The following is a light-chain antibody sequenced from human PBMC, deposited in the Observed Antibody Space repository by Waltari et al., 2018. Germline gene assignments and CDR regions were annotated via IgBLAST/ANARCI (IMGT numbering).Light chain of an antibody. J-gene: IGKJ1*01. V-gene: IGKV3-20*01. CDR2: HAS. Sequence: EIVLTQSPGSLSLSPGERATLSCKASQSVAKYLAWYQQKPGQAPRLLIYHASIRATGIPDRFSGSGYGTGFSLTISRLEPEDFAVYFCQKYVNLPATFGQGTTVEV. CDR1: QSVAKY. CDR3: QKYVNLPAT.